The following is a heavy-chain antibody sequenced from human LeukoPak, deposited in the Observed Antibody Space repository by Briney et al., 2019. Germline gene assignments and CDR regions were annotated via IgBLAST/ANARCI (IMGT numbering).Heavy chain of an antibody. Sequence: SETLSLTCTVSGGSISSYYWSWIRQPPGKGLEWIGEISHSGSTNYNPSLKSRVTISVDTSKNQFSLKLSSVTAADTAVYYCARGPEQWPLDYWGQGTLVTVSS. D-gene: IGHD6-19*01. V-gene: IGHV4-34*01. J-gene: IGHJ4*02. CDR1: GGSISSYY. CDR2: ISHSGST. CDR3: ARGPEQWPLDY.